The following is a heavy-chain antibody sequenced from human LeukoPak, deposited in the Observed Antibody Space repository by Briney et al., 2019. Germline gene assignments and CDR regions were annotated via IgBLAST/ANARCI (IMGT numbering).Heavy chain of an antibody. D-gene: IGHD2-8*01. CDR3: ARDASGYCTNGVCYHEDTERFDY. J-gene: IGHJ4*02. Sequence: GGSLRLSCAASGFTFSSYWMSWVRQAPGKGLEWVANIKQDGSEKYYVDPVKGRFTISRDNAKNSLYLQMNSLRAEDTAVYYCARDASGYCTNGVCYHEDTERFDYWGQGTLVTVSS. CDR1: GFTFSSYW. CDR2: IKQDGSEK. V-gene: IGHV3-7*01.